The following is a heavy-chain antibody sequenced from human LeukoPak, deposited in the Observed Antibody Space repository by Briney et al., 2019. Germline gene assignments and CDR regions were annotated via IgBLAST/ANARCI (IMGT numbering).Heavy chain of an antibody. Sequence: ASVKVSCKASGYTFTSYDINWVRQATGQVLEWMGWMNPNSGNTGYAQKFQGRVTMTRNTSISTAYMGLSSLRSEDTAVYYCARARVFDAFDIWGQGTMVTVSS. CDR1: GYTFTSYD. D-gene: IGHD6-6*01. CDR3: ARARVFDAFDI. J-gene: IGHJ3*02. CDR2: MNPNSGNT. V-gene: IGHV1-8*01.